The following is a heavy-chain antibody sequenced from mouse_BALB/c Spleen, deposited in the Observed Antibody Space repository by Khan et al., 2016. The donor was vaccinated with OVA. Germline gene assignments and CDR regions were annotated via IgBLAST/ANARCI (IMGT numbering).Heavy chain of an antibody. D-gene: IGHD2-1*01. CDR2: ISSAATYT. CDR1: GFTFSSFV. Sequence: EVELVEAGGGLVEPGGSLKLSCAASGFTFSSFVMSWVRQTPEKRLEWVATISSAATYTYYPDSIKGRFTISRDHAKHTLYLHMNSLRSDDTAIYYCTNGNYGWFAYWGLGTLVTIST. V-gene: IGHV5-9-1*01. J-gene: IGHJ3*01. CDR3: TNGNYGWFAY.